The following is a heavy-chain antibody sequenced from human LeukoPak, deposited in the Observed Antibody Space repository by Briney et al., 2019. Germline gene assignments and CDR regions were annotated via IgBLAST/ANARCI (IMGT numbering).Heavy chain of an antibody. CDR3: ARAGATVRRGTVRWFDP. Sequence: SVKVSCKASGGTFSSYAISWVRQAPGQGLEWMGGIIPIFGTANYAQKFQGRVTITADKSTSTAYMELSSLRSEDTAVCYCARAGATVRRGTVRWFDPWGQGTLVTVSS. V-gene: IGHV1-69*06. J-gene: IGHJ5*02. CDR1: GGTFSSYA. CDR2: IIPIFGTA. D-gene: IGHD4-11*01.